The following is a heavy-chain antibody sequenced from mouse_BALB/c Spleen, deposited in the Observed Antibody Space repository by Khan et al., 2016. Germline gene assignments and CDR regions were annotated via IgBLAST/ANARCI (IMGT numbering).Heavy chain of an antibody. J-gene: IGHJ2*01. CDR3: AREGNYFDY. Sequence: QVRLQQSGAELVKPGASVKMSCKASGYTFTSYNMHWVKQTPGQGLEWIGAIYPGNGDPSYNQKFKGKATLTADKSSSTAYMQLSSLTSEDSAVYYCAREGNYFDYWGQGTTLTVSS. CDR2: IYPGNGDP. V-gene: IGHV1-12*01. CDR1: GYTFTSYN. D-gene: IGHD2-14*01.